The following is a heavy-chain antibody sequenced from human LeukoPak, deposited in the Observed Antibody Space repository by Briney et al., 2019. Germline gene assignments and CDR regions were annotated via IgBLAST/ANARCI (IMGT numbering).Heavy chain of an antibody. CDR1: GFTVSSNY. CDR2: IYSSGST. J-gene: IGHJ6*03. D-gene: IGHD4-23*01. V-gene: IGHV3-53*01. CDR3: ARDSPYGGSPREYYYYMDV. Sequence: PGGSLRLSCAASGFTVSSNYLSWVRQAPGKGLEWVSVIYSSGSTYYADSVKGRFTISRDNSKNTLYLQMNSLRAEDTAVYYCARDSPYGGSPREYYYYMDVWGKGTTVTVSS.